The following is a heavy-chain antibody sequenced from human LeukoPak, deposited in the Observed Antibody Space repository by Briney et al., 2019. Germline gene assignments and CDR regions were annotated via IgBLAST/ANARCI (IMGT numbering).Heavy chain of an antibody. V-gene: IGHV3-23*01. CDR2: ITSSGGDT. Sequence: GGSLRLSCAASGFSFSSFAMSWVRQAPGKGLEWVSGITSSGGDTYYTDSVKGRFTISRDNSKSTLYLQMNSLRAEDTAVYYCAKVACTSTTCSSVFPFDVFNVWGQGTMVTVSS. J-gene: IGHJ3*01. CDR3: AKVACTSTTCSSVFPFDVFNV. CDR1: GFSFSSFA. D-gene: IGHD2-2*01.